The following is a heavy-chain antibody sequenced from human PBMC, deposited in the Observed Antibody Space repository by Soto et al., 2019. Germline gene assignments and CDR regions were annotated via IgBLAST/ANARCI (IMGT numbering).Heavy chain of an antibody. CDR1: GYTFTGYY. J-gene: IGHJ5*02. Sequence: ASVKVSCKASGYTFTGYYMHWVRQAPGQGLEWMGWINPNSGGTNYAQKFQGRVTMTRDTSISTAYMELSRLRSDDTAVYYCARGGNAYYDFWSGYYSNWFDPWGQGTLVTVSS. CDR2: INPNSGGT. V-gene: IGHV1-2*02. CDR3: ARGGNAYYDFWSGYYSNWFDP. D-gene: IGHD3-3*01.